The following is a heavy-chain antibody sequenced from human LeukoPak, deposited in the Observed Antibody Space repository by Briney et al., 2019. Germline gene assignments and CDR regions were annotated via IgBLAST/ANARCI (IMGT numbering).Heavy chain of an antibody. J-gene: IGHJ4*02. CDR3: ASNPHPYYYDSSGYYFGFDY. CDR1: GGTFSSYA. V-gene: IGHV1-69*05. CDR2: IIPIFGTA. D-gene: IGHD3-22*01. Sequence: SVKVSCKASGGTFSSYAISWVLQAPGQGLEWMGRIIPIFGTANYAQKFQGRVTITTDESTSTAYMELSSLRSEDTAVYYCASNPHPYYYDSSGYYFGFDYWGQGTLVTVSS.